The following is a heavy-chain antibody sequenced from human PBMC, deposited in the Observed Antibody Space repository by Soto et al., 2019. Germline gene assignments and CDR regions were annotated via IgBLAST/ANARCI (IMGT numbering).Heavy chain of an antibody. CDR1: GFTFSSYG. D-gene: IGHD3-22*01. CDR3: ANDSASSCYYADY. V-gene: IGHV3-33*06. J-gene: IGHJ4*02. Sequence: QVQLVESGGGVVQPGRSLRLSCAASGFTFSSYGMHWVRQAPGKGLEWVAVIWYDGSNKYYADSVKGRFTISRDNSKNPLYLQMSSLRVEDTAMYYCANDSASSCYYADYWGQGAMVTVSS. CDR2: IWYDGSNK.